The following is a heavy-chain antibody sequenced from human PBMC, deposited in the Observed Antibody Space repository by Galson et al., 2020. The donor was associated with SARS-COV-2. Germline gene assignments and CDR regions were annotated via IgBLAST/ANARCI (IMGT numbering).Heavy chain of an antibody. CDR3: ARENYSKPQYYYYYDMDV. CDR2: MNPNSGNT. V-gene: IGHV1-8*01. D-gene: IGHD4-4*01. J-gene: IGHJ6*03. Sequence: ASVKVSCKASGYTFTSYDINWVRQATGQGLEWMGWMNPNSGNTGYAQKFQGRVTMTRNTSISTAYMELSSLRSEDTAVYYCARENYSKPQYYYYYDMDVGGKGTTVTVSS. CDR1: GYTFTSYD.